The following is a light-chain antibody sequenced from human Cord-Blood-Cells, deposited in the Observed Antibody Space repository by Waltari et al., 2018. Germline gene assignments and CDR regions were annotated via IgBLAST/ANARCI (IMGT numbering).Light chain of an antibody. CDR3: QQYGSSPNT. J-gene: IGKJ2*01. CDR1: QSVSSSY. Sequence: EIVLPQSPGTLSLSPGERATLSCRASQSVSSSYLAWYQQKPGQAPSLLIYGASSSATGIPDRFSGSGSGTDFTLTISRLEPEDFAVYYCQQYGSSPNTFGQGTKLEIK. V-gene: IGKV3-20*01. CDR2: GAS.